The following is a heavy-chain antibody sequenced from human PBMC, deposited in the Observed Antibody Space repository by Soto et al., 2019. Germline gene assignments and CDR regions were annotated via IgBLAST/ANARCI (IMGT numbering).Heavy chain of an antibody. D-gene: IGHD2-15*01. V-gene: IGHV3-33*01. CDR3: ARDQCSGDSCYSFDY. CDR2: IWYDGSNK. Sequence: QVQLVESGGGVVQPGRSLRLSCAASGFTFSSYGMHWVRQAPGKGLEWVAVIWYDGSNKYYADSVKGRFTISRDNSKNTLYLQMNSLRAEDTAVYYCARDQCSGDSCYSFDYWGQGTLVTVSS. J-gene: IGHJ4*02. CDR1: GFTFSSYG.